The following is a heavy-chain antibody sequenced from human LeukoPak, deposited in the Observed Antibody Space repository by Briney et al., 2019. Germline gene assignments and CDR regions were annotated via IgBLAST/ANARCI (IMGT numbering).Heavy chain of an antibody. CDR3: ARGGSGSSLEYYYGMDV. V-gene: IGHV1-18*01. D-gene: IGHD1-26*01. CDR1: GYTFTSCG. J-gene: IGHJ6*02. Sequence: ASVTVSYMPSGYTFTSCGIIWVRQAPGQGLDGMGWVSAYDRNTNYAQKLQGGVTMTTDTSTSTAYMELRSLRSDDTAVYYCARGGSGSSLEYYYGMDVWGQGTTVTVSS. CDR2: VSAYDRNT.